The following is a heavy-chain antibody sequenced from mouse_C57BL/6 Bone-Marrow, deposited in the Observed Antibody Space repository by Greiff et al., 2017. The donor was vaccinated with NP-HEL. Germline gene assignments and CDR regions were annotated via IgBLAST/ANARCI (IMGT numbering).Heavy chain of an antibody. CDR1: GFNITDYY. J-gene: IGHJ3*01. CDR2: IDPEDGDT. Sequence: VQLQQSGAELVRPGASVKLSCTASGFNITDYYMHWVKQRPEQGLEWIGRIDPEDGDTEYAPKFQGKATMTADTSSNTAYLQLSCLTSEDTAFYYCTKVTLFAYWGQGTLVTVSA. D-gene: IGHD2-1*01. CDR3: TKVTLFAY. V-gene: IGHV14-1*01.